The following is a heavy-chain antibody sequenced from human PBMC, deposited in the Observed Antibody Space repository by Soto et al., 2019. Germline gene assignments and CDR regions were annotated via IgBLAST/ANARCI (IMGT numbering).Heavy chain of an antibody. CDR1: GFTFSSYA. CDR2: ISYDGSNK. Sequence: GGSLRLSCAASGFTFSSYAMHWVRQAPGKGLEWVAVISYDGSNKYYADSVKGRFTISRDNSKNTLYLQMNSLRAEDTAVYYYTRDGPMIGTHLYYFDYWGQGTLVTVSS. V-gene: IGHV3-30-3*01. J-gene: IGHJ4*02. D-gene: IGHD3-22*01. CDR3: TRDGPMIGTHLYYFDY.